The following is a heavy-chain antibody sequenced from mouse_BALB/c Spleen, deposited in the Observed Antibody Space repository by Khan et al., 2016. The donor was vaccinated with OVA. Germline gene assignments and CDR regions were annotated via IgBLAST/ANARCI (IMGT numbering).Heavy chain of an antibody. V-gene: IGHV3-2*02. CDR2: ISYSGST. CDR3: ARGNYYGYAMDY. J-gene: IGHJ4*01. Sequence: QLEESGPGLVKPSQSLSLTCTVTGYSITSNYAWNWIRQFPGNKLEWMGYISYSGSTNYNPSLKSRIPITRDTSKNQFFLQLNSVTTEYTATYYCARGNYYGYAMDYWGQGTSITGSS. D-gene: IGHD1-1*01. CDR1: GYSITSNYA.